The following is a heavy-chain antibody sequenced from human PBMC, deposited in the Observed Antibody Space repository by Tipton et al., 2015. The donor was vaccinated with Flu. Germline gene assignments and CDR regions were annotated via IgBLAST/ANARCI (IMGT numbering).Heavy chain of an antibody. D-gene: IGHD3-22*01. J-gene: IGHJ6*02. CDR3: ARVKSGYDSSGYYYYYYGMDV. Sequence: TLSLTCTVSGGSISSYYWSWIRQPAGKGLEWIGRIYTSGSTNYNPSLKSRVTMSVDTSKNQFSLKLSSVTAADTAVYYCARVKSGYDSSGYYYYYYGMDVWGQGTPVPVSS. V-gene: IGHV4-4*07. CDR2: IYTSGST. CDR1: GGSISSYY.